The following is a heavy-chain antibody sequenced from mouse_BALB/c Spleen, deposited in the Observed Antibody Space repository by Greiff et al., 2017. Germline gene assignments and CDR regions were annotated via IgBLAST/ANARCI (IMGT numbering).Heavy chain of an antibody. CDR3: ARSNYYGSSYVGGLAY. CDR2: INPSTGYT. V-gene: IGHV1-7*01. CDR1: GYTFTSYW. D-gene: IGHD1-1*01. Sequence: VHLVESGAELAKPGASVKMSCKASGYTFTSYWMHWVKQRPGQGLEWIGYINPSTGYTEYNQKFKDKATLTADKSSSTAYMQLSSLTSEDSAVYYCARSNYYGSSYVGGLAYWGQGTLVTVSA. J-gene: IGHJ3*01.